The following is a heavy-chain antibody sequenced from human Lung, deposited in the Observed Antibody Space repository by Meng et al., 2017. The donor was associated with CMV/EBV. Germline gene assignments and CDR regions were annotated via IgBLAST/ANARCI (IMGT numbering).Heavy chain of an antibody. CDR3: ARKEESYSSSGVDY. CDR1: GFSFTGYW. J-gene: IGHJ4*02. CDR2: IYPGDSDT. Sequence: GGSLRLSCQGSGFSFTGYWIGWVRQKSGKGLEWMGIIYPGDSDTRYSPSFRGQVTISADKSISTAYLQWSSLKASDTAMYYCARKEESYSSSGVDYWGQGTLVXVSS. V-gene: IGHV5-51*01. D-gene: IGHD6-6*01.